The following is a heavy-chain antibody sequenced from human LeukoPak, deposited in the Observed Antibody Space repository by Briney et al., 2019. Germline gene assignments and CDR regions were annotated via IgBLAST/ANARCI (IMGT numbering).Heavy chain of an antibody. CDR2: IYYSCST. D-gene: IGHD4-23*01. V-gene: IGHV4-59*08. CDR1: GGSISSYC. Sequence: SETLSLTCTVSGGSISSYCLNWIRQPPGKGLEWIGYIYYSCSTNYNPSLKIRVTITVATSTNKFPLKLSSVTAADTAVYICSIHQLDYGGNLSTEFDHWGQGTLVSVCS. J-gene: IGHJ4*02. CDR3: SIHQLDYGGNLSTEFDH.